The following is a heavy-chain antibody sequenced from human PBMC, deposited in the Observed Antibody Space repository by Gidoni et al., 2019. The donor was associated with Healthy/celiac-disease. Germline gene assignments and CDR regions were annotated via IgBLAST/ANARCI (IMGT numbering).Heavy chain of an antibody. CDR2: IKSKTDGGTT. Sequence: VGRIKSKTDGGTTDYAAPVKGRFTISRDDSKNTLYLQMNSLKTEDTAVYYCTTDLSWSDAFDIWGQGTMVTVSS. V-gene: IGHV3-15*01. D-gene: IGHD6-13*01. J-gene: IGHJ3*02. CDR3: TTDLSWSDAFDI.